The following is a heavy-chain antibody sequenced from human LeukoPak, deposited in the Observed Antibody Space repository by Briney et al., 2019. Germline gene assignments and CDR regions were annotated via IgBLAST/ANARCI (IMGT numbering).Heavy chain of an antibody. CDR1: GFTFSSYG. CDR3: ATYRQVLLPFES. V-gene: IGHV3-23*01. J-gene: IGHJ4*02. CDR2: ISGSGGST. Sequence: GGSLRLSCAASGFTFSSYGMSWVRQAPGKGLEWVSAISGSGGSTYYADSVKGRFTISRDNSKNTLYLQMRAEDTAIYYCATYRQVLLPFESWGQGTLVTVSS. D-gene: IGHD2-8*02.